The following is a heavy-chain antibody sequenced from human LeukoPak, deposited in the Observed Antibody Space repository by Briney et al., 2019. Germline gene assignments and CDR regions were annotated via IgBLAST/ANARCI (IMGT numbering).Heavy chain of an antibody. CDR3: ATAPGYWGSAPFDY. CDR2: ISESGAST. V-gene: IGHV3-23*01. J-gene: IGHJ4*02. Sequence: GGSLRLSCVASGITFSSYVMTWVRQAPGKGPEWVSAISESGASTYYTDAVEGRFTISRDNSKNTLYLQMNSLKSDDTALYYCATAPGYWGSAPFDYWGQGALVTVSS. D-gene: IGHD7-27*01. CDR1: GITFSSYV.